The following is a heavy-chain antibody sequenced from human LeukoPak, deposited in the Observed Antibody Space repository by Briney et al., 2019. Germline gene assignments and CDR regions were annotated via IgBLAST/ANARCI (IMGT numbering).Heavy chain of an antibody. V-gene: IGHV1-69*05. Sequence: GASVKVSCKASGGTFSSYAISWVRQAPGQGLEWMGRIIPIFGTANYAQKFQGSVTITTDESTSTAYMELSSLRSEDTAVYYCARERESGYYDSSGYFDYWGQGTLVTVSS. CDR1: GGTFSSYA. CDR2: IIPIFGTA. D-gene: IGHD3-22*01. CDR3: ARERESGYYDSSGYFDY. J-gene: IGHJ4*02.